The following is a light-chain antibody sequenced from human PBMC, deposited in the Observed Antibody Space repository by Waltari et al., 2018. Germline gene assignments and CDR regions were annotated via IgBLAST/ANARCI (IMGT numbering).Light chain of an antibody. CDR2: DAS. CDR3: QQYDNLPYT. V-gene: IGKV1-33*01. J-gene: IGKJ2*01. Sequence: DIQMTQSPSSLSAFVGDRVTITCQASQDISNYLNWYQQKPGKAPKLRIYDASNLETGVPSRFSGSGSGTDFTFTISSLQPEDIATYYCQQYDNLPYTFGLGTKLEIK. CDR1: QDISNY.